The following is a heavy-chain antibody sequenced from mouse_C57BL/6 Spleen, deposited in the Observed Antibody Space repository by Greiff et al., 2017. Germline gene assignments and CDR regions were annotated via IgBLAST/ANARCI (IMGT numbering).Heavy chain of an antibody. V-gene: IGHV1-15*01. D-gene: IGHD3-2*01. Sequence: VQLQQSGAELVRPGASVTLSCKASGYTFTDYEMHWVKQTPVHGLEWIGAIDPETGGTAYNQKFKGKAILTADKSSSTAYMELRSLTSEDSAVYYCTRTDSFYAMDYWGQGTSVTVSS. CDR3: TRTDSFYAMDY. CDR2: IDPETGGT. CDR1: GYTFTDYE. J-gene: IGHJ4*01.